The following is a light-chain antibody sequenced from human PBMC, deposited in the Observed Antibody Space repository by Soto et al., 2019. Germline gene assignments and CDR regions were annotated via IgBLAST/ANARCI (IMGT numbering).Light chain of an antibody. J-gene: IGKJ1*01. V-gene: IGKV1-27*01. CDR1: QGISSY. CDR2: AAS. CDR3: QKYNSAPWT. Sequence: IRMTQSPSSLSASTGDRVTITCRASQGISSYLAWYQQKPGKAPKLLIYAASTLQSGVPSRFSGSGSGTDFTLTISSLQPEDVATYYCQKYNSAPWTFGQGTKVEIK.